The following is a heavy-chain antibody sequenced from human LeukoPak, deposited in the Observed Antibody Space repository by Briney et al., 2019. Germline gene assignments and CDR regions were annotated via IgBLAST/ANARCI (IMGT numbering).Heavy chain of an antibody. Sequence: AVKVSCKASGGTFSSYAISWVRQAPGQGLKWMGGIIPIFGTANYAQKFQGRVTITADESTSTAYMELSSLRSEDTAVYYCARVVSSNYDFWSGPRWFDPWGQGTLVTVSS. CDR1: GGTFSSYA. V-gene: IGHV1-69*13. CDR3: ARVVSSNYDFWSGPRWFDP. J-gene: IGHJ5*02. D-gene: IGHD3-3*01. CDR2: IIPIFGTA.